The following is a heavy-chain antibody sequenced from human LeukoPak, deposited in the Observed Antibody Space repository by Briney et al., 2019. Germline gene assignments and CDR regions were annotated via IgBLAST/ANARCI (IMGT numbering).Heavy chain of an antibody. CDR2: IYYWGST. V-gene: IGHV4-59*08. CDR1: GGSISIYY. J-gene: IGHJ5*02. CDR3: ARASSGSYLNWFDP. D-gene: IGHD1-26*01. Sequence: SETLSLTCTVSGGSISIYYWSWIRQPPGKGLEWIGYIYYWGSTNYNPSLKSRVTISVDTSKNQFSLKLSSVTAADTAVYYCARASSGSYLNWFDPWGQGTLVTVSS.